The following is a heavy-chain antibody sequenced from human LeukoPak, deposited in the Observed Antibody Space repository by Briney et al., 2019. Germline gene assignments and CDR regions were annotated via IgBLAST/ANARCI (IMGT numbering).Heavy chain of an antibody. CDR1: GFTFDDYA. CDR3: ARSSFPYYFDY. CDR2: IDNDGGST. Sequence: GRSLRLSCAASGFTFDDYAMHWVRQAPGKGLVWVSRIDNDGGSTTYADSVKGRFTISRDNAKNTLYLQMNSVRAEDTAVYYCARSSFPYYFDYWGQGTLVTVSS. V-gene: IGHV3-74*01. J-gene: IGHJ4*02. D-gene: IGHD3-16*01.